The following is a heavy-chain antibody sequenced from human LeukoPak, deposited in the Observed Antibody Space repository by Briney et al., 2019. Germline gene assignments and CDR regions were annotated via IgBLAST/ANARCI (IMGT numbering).Heavy chain of an antibody. CDR3: ARGRRTRSNYYYMDV. J-gene: IGHJ6*03. Sequence: GASVKVSCKASGYTFTGYYMHWVRQATGQGLEWMGWMNPNSGNTGYAQKFQGRVTITRNTSISTAYMELSSLRSEDTAVYYCARGRRTRSNYYYMDVWGKGTTVTVSS. CDR1: GYTFTGYY. CDR2: MNPNSGNT. D-gene: IGHD3-10*01. V-gene: IGHV1-8*03.